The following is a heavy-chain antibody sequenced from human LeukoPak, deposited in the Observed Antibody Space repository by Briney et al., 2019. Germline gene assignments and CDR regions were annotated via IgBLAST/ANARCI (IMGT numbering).Heavy chain of an antibody. J-gene: IGHJ5*02. CDR2: ISSSGSTI. V-gene: IGHV3-11*01. CDR1: GFTFSDYY. CDR3: ARDATDRVGELIDP. Sequence: GGSLRLSCAASGFTFSDYYMSWIRQAPGKGLEGVSYISSSGSTIYYADSVKGRFTISRDNAKNSLYLQMNSLRAEDTAVYYCARDATDRVGELIDPWGQGTLVTVSS. D-gene: IGHD2-15*01.